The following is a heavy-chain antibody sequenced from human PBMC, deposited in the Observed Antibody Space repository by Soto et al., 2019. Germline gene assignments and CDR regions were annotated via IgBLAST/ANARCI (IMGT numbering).Heavy chain of an antibody. Sequence: PGGSLRLSCAASGFTVSSNYMSWVRQAPGKGLEWVGRIKSKTDGGTTDYAAPVKGRFTISRDDSKNTLYLQMNSLKTEDTAVYYCTTALSGYHWAQSNDYWGQGTLVTVSS. CDR3: TTALSGYHWAQSNDY. V-gene: IGHV3-15*01. J-gene: IGHJ4*02. CDR1: GFTVSSNY. D-gene: IGHD3-9*01. CDR2: IKSKTDGGTT.